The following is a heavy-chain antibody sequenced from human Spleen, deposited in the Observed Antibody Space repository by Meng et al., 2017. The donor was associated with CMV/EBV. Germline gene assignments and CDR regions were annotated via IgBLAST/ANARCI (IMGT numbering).Heavy chain of an antibody. CDR2: INPNSDAT. J-gene: IGHJ4*02. D-gene: IGHD6-13*01. V-gene: IGHV1-2*02. Sequence: QVQVGESGGEVEKARYTWKGPCRPSGYSFTGYYIHWVRQAPGQGLEWMGWINPNSDATRYPQKFQGRVTMTRDTSITTAYMELSRLTSDDTAVYYCARDNAGNSFEYWGQGTLVTVSS. CDR1: GYSFTGYY. CDR3: ARDNAGNSFEY.